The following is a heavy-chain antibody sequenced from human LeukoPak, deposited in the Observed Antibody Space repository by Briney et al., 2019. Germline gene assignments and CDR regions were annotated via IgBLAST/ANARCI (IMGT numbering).Heavy chain of an antibody. CDR1: GFTFSDYN. V-gene: IGHV3-11*01. D-gene: IGHD3-10*01. CDR3: AKDGNYYGSGSYHTPQLQFDY. J-gene: IGHJ4*02. CDR2: ISRSGSTK. Sequence: GGSLRLSCAASGFTFSDYNMRWIRQAPGKGLEWVSSISRSGSTKYYADSVKGRFTISRDNAKNSLFLQMNSLRAEDTAVYYCAKDGNYYGSGSYHTPQLQFDYWGQGTLVTVSS.